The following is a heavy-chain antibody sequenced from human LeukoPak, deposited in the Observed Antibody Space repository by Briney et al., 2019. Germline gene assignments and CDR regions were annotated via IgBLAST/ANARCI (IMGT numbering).Heavy chain of an antibody. CDR2: IYYSGST. J-gene: IGHJ6*03. V-gene: IGHV4-59*04. CDR1: GGFISNSY. D-gene: IGHD3-22*01. Sequence: SETLSLTCNVSGGFISNSYWNWIRQPPGQGLEWIGYIYYSGSTYYNPSLKSRVTISVDTSKNQFSLKLSSVTAADTAVYYRARPSYYYDSSGSYYYMDVWGKGTTVTVSS. CDR3: ARPSYYYDSSGSYYYMDV.